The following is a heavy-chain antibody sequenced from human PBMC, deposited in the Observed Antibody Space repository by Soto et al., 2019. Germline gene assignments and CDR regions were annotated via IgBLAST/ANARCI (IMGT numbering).Heavy chain of an antibody. CDR1: GFTFSSYW. CDR3: ARVLIYRYDILTGPMDV. Sequence: PGGSLRLSCAASGFTFSSYWMSWVRQAPGKGLEWVANIKQDGSEKYYVDSVKGRFTISRDNAKNSLYLQMNSLRAEDTAVYYCARVLIYRYDILTGPMDVWGQGTTVTVSS. J-gene: IGHJ6*02. V-gene: IGHV3-7*05. D-gene: IGHD3-9*01. CDR2: IKQDGSEK.